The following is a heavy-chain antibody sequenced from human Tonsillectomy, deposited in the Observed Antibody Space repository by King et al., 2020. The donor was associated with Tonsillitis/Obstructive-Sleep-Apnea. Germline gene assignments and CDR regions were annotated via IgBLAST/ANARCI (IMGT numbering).Heavy chain of an antibody. Sequence: QLQESGPGLVKPSETLSLTCTVSGDSTRNNYWSWIRQPPGKGLEWIGYIHYSGTTNYNPSLKSRVIISVDTSKNQFSLKLSSVTAADTAVYYCARGYDFWMGCYFDYWGQGTLATVSS. V-gene: IGHV4-59*01. CDR1: GDSTRNNY. CDR2: IHYSGTT. J-gene: IGHJ4*02. CDR3: ARGYDFWMGCYFDY. D-gene: IGHD3-3*01.